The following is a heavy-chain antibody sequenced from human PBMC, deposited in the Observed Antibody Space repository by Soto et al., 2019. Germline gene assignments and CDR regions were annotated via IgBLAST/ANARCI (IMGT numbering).Heavy chain of an antibody. D-gene: IGHD6-19*01. Sequence: QVQLQQWGAGLLKPSETLSLTCAVYGGSFSGYYWSWIRQPPGKGLEWIGEINHSGSTNYNPSLKSRVTVSVDTSKYQGSLKLSSVTAADTAVYYCARGLNPGIAVAEDYWGQGTLVSVSS. J-gene: IGHJ4*02. V-gene: IGHV4-34*01. CDR2: INHSGST. CDR1: GGSFSGYY. CDR3: ARGLNPGIAVAEDY.